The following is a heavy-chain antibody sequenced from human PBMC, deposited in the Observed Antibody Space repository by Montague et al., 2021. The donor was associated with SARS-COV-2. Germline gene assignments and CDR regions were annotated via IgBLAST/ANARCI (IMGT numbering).Heavy chain of an antibody. V-gene: IGHV3-13*01. D-gene: IGHD3-3*01. CDR2: IGTAGDT. CDR1: GFTFSSHD. J-gene: IGHJ6*04. CDR3: ARAHADSVYHFWSGSVTSTSLDV. Sequence: SLRISCAASGFTFSSHDMHWVRQSPGNGLQWVSAIGTAGDTYYEGSVEGRFTISREDAKSSLSLQMTSLTAGDTAVYYCARAHADSVYHFWSGSVTSTSLDVWGKGTAVTVSS.